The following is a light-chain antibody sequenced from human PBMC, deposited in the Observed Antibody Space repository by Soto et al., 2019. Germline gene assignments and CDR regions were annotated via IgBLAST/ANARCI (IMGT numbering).Light chain of an antibody. Sequence: EIMMTQSPATLSVSPGERATLSCRASQNINNKIAWYQQKPGQAPRLLMSDAFTRATGIPARFSGSGSGTEFTLTISSLQSEDFAVYYCQQYNNWPLGFGGGTKVEIK. J-gene: IGKJ4*01. V-gene: IGKV3-15*01. CDR3: QQYNNWPLG. CDR2: DAF. CDR1: QNINNK.